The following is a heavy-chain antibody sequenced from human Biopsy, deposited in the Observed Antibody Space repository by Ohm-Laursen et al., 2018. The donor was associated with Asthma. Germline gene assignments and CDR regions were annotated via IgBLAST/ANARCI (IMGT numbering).Heavy chain of an antibody. Sequence: RSLRLSCTASRFTYEMHWVRQAPGKGLEWVAVISYDGSSIYYADSAKGRFTISRDNSKNTLSLQMNSLTAEDTAVYYCAREGVAGTHIEDWGQGTLVTASS. D-gene: IGHD6-19*01. CDR2: ISYDGSSI. J-gene: IGHJ4*02. CDR3: AREGVAGTHIED. V-gene: IGHV3-30-3*01. CDR1: RFTYE.